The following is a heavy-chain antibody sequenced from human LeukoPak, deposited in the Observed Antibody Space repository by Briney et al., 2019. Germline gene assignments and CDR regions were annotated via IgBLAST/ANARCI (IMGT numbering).Heavy chain of an antibody. CDR1: GGSISSGRYY. J-gene: IGHJ4*02. V-gene: IGHV4-61*02. Sequence: SETLSLTCTVSGGSISSGRYYWSWIRQPAGKGLEWIGRIYTSGSTNYNPSLKSRVTISVDTSKNQFSLKLSSVTAADTAVYYCARGGYSYGDDYWGQGTLVTVSS. CDR2: IYTSGST. CDR3: ARGGYSYGDDY. D-gene: IGHD5-18*01.